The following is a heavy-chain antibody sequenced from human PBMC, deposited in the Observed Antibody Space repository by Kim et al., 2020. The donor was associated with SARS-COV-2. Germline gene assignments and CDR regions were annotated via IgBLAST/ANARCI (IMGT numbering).Heavy chain of an antibody. CDR2: ISYDGSNK. Sequence: GGYLRLSCAASGFTFSSYGMHWVRQAPGKGLEWVAVISYDGSNKYYADSVKGRFTISRDNSKNTLYLQMNSLRAEDTAVYYCAKNRVALSFNDYGVIPFSGYFDLWGRGTLVTVSS. CDR3: AKNRVALSFNDYGVIPFSGYFDL. CDR1: GFTFSSYG. V-gene: IGHV3-30*18. D-gene: IGHD4-17*01. J-gene: IGHJ2*01.